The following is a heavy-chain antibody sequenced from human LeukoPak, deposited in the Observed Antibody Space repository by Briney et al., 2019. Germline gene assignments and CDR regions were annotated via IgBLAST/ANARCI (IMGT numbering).Heavy chain of an antibody. CDR2: IYTSGST. CDR1: GGSISTYY. J-gene: IGHJ4*02. D-gene: IGHD3/OR15-3a*01. Sequence: SETLSLTRTVSGGSISTYYWSWIRQPARKGLEWIGRIYTSGSTNYNPSLKSRVTMSVDTSKNQFSLKLSSVTAADTAVYYCASLGDWLSFEYWGQGTLVTVSS. V-gene: IGHV4-4*07. CDR3: ASLGDWLSFEY.